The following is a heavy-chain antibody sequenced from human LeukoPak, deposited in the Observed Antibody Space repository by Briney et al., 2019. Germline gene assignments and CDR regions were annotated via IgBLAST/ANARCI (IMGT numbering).Heavy chain of an antibody. V-gene: IGHV3-30*02. J-gene: IGHJ6*03. CDR1: GFTFSAYG. Sequence: AGGSLRLSCAASGFTFSAYGMHWVRQAPGKGLEWVAFIRSDGSTKFNADSMKGRLTVSRDNSKNTLYLQMNSLRAEDTAVYYCARADMDVWGKGTTVTVSS. CDR2: IRSDGSTK. CDR3: ARADMDV.